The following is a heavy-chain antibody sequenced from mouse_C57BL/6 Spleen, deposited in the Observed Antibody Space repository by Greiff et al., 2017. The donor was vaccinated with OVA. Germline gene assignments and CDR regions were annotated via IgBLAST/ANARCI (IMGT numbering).Heavy chain of an antibody. J-gene: IGHJ3*01. V-gene: IGHV1-55*01. CDR2: IYPGSGST. D-gene: IGHD2-4*01. CDR1: GYTFTSYW. Sequence: QLQQPGAELVKPGASVKMSCKASGYTFTSYWITWVKQRPGQGLEWIGDIYPGSGSTNYNEKFKSKATLTVDTSSSTAYMQLSSLTSEDSAGYYCARDSRLRRGAAWFAYWGQGTLVTVSA. CDR3: ARDSRLRRGAAWFAY.